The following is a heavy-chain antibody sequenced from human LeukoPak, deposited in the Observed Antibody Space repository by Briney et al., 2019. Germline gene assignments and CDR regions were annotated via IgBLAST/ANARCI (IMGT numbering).Heavy chain of an antibody. CDR1: GGSFSGYY. CDR2: INHSGST. Sequence: SETLSLTCAVYGGSFSGYYWSWIRQPPGKGLEWIGEINHSGSTNYNPSLKSRVTISVDTSKNQFSLKLSSVTAADTAVYYCASSNNYPRNYYYYYGMDVWGQGTAVTVSS. CDR3: ASSNNYPRNYYYYYGMDV. D-gene: IGHD4-11*01. V-gene: IGHV4-34*01. J-gene: IGHJ6*02.